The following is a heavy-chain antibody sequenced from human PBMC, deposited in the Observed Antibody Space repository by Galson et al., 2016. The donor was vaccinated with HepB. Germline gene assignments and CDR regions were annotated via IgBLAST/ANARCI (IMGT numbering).Heavy chain of an antibody. CDR2: VYYSGYA. D-gene: IGHD3-3*01. J-gene: IGHJ5*02. V-gene: IGHV4-59*01. CDR1: GDSISSYF. Sequence: SETLSLTCTVSGDSISSYFWSWIRQPPGKGLEWIGHVYYSGYADYNPSLRSRVTISVDKSKNQFSLKLTSVTAADTAVNYCARDQGFRKYSWFDPWGQGTLVTVSS. CDR3: ARDQGFRKYSWFDP.